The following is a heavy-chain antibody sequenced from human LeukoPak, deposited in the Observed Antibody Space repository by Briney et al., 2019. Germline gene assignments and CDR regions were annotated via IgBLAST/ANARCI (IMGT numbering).Heavy chain of an antibody. J-gene: IGHJ4*02. CDR1: GGSISDFY. Sequence: SETLSLTCSVSGGSISDFYWSWIRQPAGKGLEWIGRIYSSGNTNYNPSLKSRVTMSLGASKNQFSLKVNSLTAADTAVYYCVRNSGDYWGQGTLVTVSS. CDR3: VRNSGDY. V-gene: IGHV4-4*07. D-gene: IGHD4-23*01. CDR2: IYSSGNT.